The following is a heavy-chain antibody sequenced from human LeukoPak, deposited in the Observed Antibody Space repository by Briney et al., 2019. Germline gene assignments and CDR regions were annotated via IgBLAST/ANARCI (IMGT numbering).Heavy chain of an antibody. CDR2: TYSNGRT. D-gene: IGHD4-11*01. Sequence: GGSLRLSCAASGFTVSSNYMSWVRQAPGKGLEWVSVTYSNGRTYYADSVKGRFTISRDISKNTLYLQMNSLRAEDTAVYYCARDRADSNPPDYWGQGTLVTVSS. V-gene: IGHV3-53*01. CDR1: GFTVSSNY. CDR3: ARDRADSNPPDY. J-gene: IGHJ4*02.